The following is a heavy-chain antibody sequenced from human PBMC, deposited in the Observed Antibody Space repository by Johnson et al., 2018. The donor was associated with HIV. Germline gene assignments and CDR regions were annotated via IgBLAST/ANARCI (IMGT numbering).Heavy chain of an antibody. CDR2: ISWNSGSI. CDR3: AKPVLNLKADPGAFDI. J-gene: IGHJ3*02. V-gene: IGHV3-9*01. Sequence: VQLVESGGGLVQPGRYLRLSCAASGFTFDDYAMHWVRQAPGKGLEWVSGISWNSGSIGYADSVKGRFTISRDNSKNTLYLQMNSLRAEDTAVYYWAKPVLNLKADPGAFDIWGQGTMVTVSS. D-gene: IGHD2-8*01. CDR1: GFTFDDYA.